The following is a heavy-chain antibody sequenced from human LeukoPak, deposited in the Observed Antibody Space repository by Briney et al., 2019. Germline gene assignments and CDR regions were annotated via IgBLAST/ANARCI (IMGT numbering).Heavy chain of an antibody. CDR2: ISYDGSNK. J-gene: IGHJ6*02. CDR1: GFTFSSYA. V-gene: IGHV3-30-3*01. D-gene: IGHD1-7*01. CDR3: ARDVYLELRYYYYGMDV. Sequence: GRSLRLSCAASGFTFSSYAMHWVRQAPGKGLEWVAVISYDGSNKYYADSVKGRFTISRDNSKNTLYLQMNSLRAEDTAVHYCARDVYLELRYYYYGMDVWGQGTTVTVSS.